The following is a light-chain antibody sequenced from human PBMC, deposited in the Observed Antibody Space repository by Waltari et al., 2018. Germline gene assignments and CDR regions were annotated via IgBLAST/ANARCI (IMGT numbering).Light chain of an antibody. CDR1: RTVYSDY. J-gene: IGKJ1*01. Sequence: DTLLTQSPGTLSLSPGDRATLSCRASRTVYSDYLAWYQQKSGRAPRLLIYGVSNRATGVADMFSGYGSGTDFNLTITRLEPEDVAVYFCQHYGAFPWSFGQGTKVEIK. CDR3: QHYGAFPWS. CDR2: GVS. V-gene: IGKV3-20*01.